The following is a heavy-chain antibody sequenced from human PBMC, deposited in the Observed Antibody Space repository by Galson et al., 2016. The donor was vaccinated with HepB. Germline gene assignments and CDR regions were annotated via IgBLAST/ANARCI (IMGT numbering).Heavy chain of an antibody. Sequence: SVRISCKASGFTFICSCMHWVRQAPGQALEWMALIKLDGGNTIYAHTVKGRFTVTRDNSTNTLYMQISSLRSEDTAVYYCTKAEVRNGWFLDHWGQGTLVTVSS. J-gene: IGHJ4*02. CDR1: GFTFICSC. D-gene: IGHD6-19*01. CDR2: IKLDGGNT. CDR3: TKAEVRNGWFLDH. V-gene: IGHV3-30*02.